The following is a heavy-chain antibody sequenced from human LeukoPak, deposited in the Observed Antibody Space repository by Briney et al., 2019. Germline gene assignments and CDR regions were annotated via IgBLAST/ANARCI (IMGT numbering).Heavy chain of an antibody. J-gene: IGHJ4*02. CDR2: ISSNGSST. V-gene: IGHV3-64*01. Sequence: GGSLRLSCAASGFTFSSYSMHWVRQAPGKGLEYVSAISSNGSSTYFANSVKGRFTISRDNSKNTLYLQLGSLRHEDMAMYYCARYSGTYYGIDYWGQGTLVTVSS. CDR1: GFTFSSYS. CDR3: ARYSGTYYGIDY. D-gene: IGHD1-26*01.